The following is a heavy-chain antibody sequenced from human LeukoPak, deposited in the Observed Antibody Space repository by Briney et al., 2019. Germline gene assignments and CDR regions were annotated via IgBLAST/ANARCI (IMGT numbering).Heavy chain of an antibody. J-gene: IGHJ4*02. Sequence: PSETLSLTCTVSGGPISSFYWSWIRQLPGKGLELIGYLYYSGSTNYNPSLKSRVTISVDTSKNQFSLKLSSVTAADTAVYFCARGLTDYWSGEGSRYFDYWGQGTLVTVSS. CDR3: ARGLTDYWSGEGSRYFDY. V-gene: IGHV4-59*01. CDR2: LYYSGST. CDR1: GGPISSFY. D-gene: IGHD3-3*01.